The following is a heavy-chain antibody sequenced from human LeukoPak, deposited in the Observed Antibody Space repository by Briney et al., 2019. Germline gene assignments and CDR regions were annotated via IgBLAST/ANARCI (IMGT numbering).Heavy chain of an antibody. D-gene: IGHD5-12*01. J-gene: IGHJ4*02. CDR3: ARDLSGYAYYFDY. CDR2: ICSSGSTI. Sequence: TGGSLRLSCAASGFTFSDYYMSWIRQAPGEGLEWVSYICSSGSTIYYADSVKGRFTIYRDNAKNSLYLQMNSLRAEDTAVYYCARDLSGYAYYFDYWGQGTLVTVSS. V-gene: IGHV3-11*01. CDR1: GFTFSDYY.